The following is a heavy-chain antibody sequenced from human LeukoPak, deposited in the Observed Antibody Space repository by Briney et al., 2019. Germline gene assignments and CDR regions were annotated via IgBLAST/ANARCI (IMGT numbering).Heavy chain of an antibody. Sequence: GASVTVSCKASGYTFTSYGISWVRQAPGQGLEWMGWISAYNGNTNYAQKLQGRVTMTTDTSTSTAYMELRSLRSDDTAVYYCAREKGSSGWYVGSDYYYYYMDVWGKGTTVTVSS. J-gene: IGHJ6*03. D-gene: IGHD6-19*01. CDR2: ISAYNGNT. CDR3: AREKGSSGWYVGSDYYYYYMDV. V-gene: IGHV1-18*01. CDR1: GYTFTSYG.